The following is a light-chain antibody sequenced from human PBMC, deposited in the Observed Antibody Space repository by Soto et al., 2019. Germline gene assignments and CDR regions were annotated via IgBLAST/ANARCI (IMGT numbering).Light chain of an antibody. CDR3: HQDDTFPPIT. CDR2: DAS. Sequence: DIQMTQSASTVSVYEKDRVNITCRAGESISSWLACYQDKPGKAPKLLIYDASSLEIGVPSRFSGSGSGTDFTFTISSLEHADTGIHYWHQDDTFPPITFSPGT. J-gene: IGKJ3*01. V-gene: IGKV1-5*01. CDR1: ESISSW.